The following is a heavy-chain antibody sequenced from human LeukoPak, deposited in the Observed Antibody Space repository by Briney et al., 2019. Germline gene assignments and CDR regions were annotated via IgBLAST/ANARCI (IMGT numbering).Heavy chain of an antibody. V-gene: IGHV3-30*04. Sequence: GGSLRLSCAASGFTFSSYAMHWVRQAPGKGLEWVAVISYDGSNKYYADSVKGRFTISRDNSKNTLYLQMNSLRAEDTAVYYCARDLGGPSTPYYFDYWGQGTLVTVSS. J-gene: IGHJ4*02. CDR1: GFTFSSYA. D-gene: IGHD3-16*01. CDR3: ARDLGGPSTPYYFDY. CDR2: ISYDGSNK.